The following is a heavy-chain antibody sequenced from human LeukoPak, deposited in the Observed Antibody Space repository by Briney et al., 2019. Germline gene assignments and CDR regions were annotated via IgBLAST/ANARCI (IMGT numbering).Heavy chain of an antibody. Sequence: ASVKVSCKASGYTFTSYDINWVRQATGQGLEWMGWMNPNSGNTGYAQKFQGRVTMTRNTSISTAYMELSSLRSEDTAVYHCVRFGEFYYYYGMDVWGQGTTVTVSS. J-gene: IGHJ6*02. V-gene: IGHV1-8*01. CDR3: VRFGEFYYYYGMDV. CDR1: GYTFTSYD. CDR2: MNPNSGNT. D-gene: IGHD3-10*01.